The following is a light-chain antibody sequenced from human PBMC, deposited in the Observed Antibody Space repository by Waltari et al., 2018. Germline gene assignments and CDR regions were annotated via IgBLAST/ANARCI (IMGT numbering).Light chain of an antibody. J-gene: IGLJ3*02. V-gene: IGLV2-8*01. Sequence: QPPSASGPPGQSVTISCTGTSSDAGGSNYVSWYPQHPGKAPKLILYEGNKRPSGVPNRFSASKSGNTASLTVSGLQAEDDAHYYCYSYAGSNHGVFGGGTTLTVL. CDR1: SSDAGGSNY. CDR2: EGN. CDR3: YSYAGSNHGV.